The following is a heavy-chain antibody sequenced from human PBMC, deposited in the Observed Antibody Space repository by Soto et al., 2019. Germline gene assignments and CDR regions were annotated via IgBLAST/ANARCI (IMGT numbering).Heavy chain of an antibody. Sequence: GGSLRLSCAASGFAFTKYGFHWVRQAPGKGLEWVAGLAHDALNIYYADSVRGRFSISRDNPEQTVYLQMSSLRVEDTAVYYCTRDFFGSWTIDYCGQGILVTVSS. D-gene: IGHD2-15*01. CDR2: LAHDALNI. J-gene: IGHJ4*02. CDR3: TRDFFGSWTIDY. CDR1: GFAFTKYG. V-gene: IGHV3-30*03.